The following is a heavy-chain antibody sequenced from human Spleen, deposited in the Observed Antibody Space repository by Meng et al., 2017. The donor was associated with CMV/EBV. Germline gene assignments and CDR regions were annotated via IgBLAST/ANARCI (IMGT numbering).Heavy chain of an antibody. CDR3: ARGPNSYYDHVYFDY. CDR1: GYMFTNYW. V-gene: IGHV5-51*01. J-gene: IGHJ4*02. D-gene: IGHD3-3*01. Sequence: KVSCKGSGYMFTNYWIGWVRQMPGKGLEWMGIIYPGDFDTRYSPSFQGQVTISVDKSVRTAYLQWSSLEASDSAIYYCARGPNSYYDHVYFDYWGQGTLVTVSS. CDR2: IYPGDFDT.